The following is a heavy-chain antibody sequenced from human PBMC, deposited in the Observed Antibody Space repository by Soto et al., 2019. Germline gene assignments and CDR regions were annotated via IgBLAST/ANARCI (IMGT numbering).Heavy chain of an antibody. CDR1: GFTFSTYS. Sequence: PGGSLRLSCAASGFTFSTYSMNWARQAPGKGLEWIAYISIGSTTIFYADSVKGRFTISRDNAKSSLYLQMNSLRDEDTAVYYCAKEGATMIVVVIGSFDYWGQGTLVTVSS. CDR2: ISIGSTTI. J-gene: IGHJ4*02. CDR3: AKEGATMIVVVIGSFDY. V-gene: IGHV3-48*02. D-gene: IGHD3-22*01.